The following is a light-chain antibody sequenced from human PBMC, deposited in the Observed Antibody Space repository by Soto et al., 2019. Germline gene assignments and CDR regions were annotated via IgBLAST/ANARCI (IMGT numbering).Light chain of an antibody. CDR1: QSVSSN. CDR3: QQYGSSPRT. V-gene: IGKV3-15*01. CDR2: GTS. J-gene: IGKJ1*01. Sequence: EIVMTQSPATLSVSPGERATFSCRASQSVSSNLAWYQQKPGQAPRLLIYGTSTRATGIPARFSGSGSGTEFTLTIGRLEPEDFAVYYCQQYGSSPRTFGQGTRWIS.